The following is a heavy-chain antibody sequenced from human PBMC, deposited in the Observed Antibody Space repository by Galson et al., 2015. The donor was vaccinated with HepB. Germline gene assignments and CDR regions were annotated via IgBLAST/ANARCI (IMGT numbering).Heavy chain of an antibody. CDR1: GYTFSSYS. Sequence: SVKVSCKASGYTFSSYSITWVRQAPGQGLEWMGWINTYNRNTNYAQKFRGRVTMTTDTSTSTAYMELRSLRSDDTAVYFCARGALVVVVGATQNNWFDPWGQGTLVTVSS. V-gene: IGHV1-18*01. D-gene: IGHD2-15*01. CDR2: INTYNRNT. CDR3: ARGALVVVVGATQNNWFDP. J-gene: IGHJ5*02.